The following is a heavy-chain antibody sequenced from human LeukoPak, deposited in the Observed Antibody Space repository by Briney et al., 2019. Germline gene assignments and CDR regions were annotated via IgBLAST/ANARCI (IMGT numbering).Heavy chain of an antibody. CDR2: VNPDGNTT. CDR1: GFIFSDYW. Sequence: GGCLRLSCAASGFIFSDYWMNWVRQAPGKGLVWVSLVNPDGNTTTYADSVKGRFTISRDNAKDTVYLQMNSLRADDTAVYYCARDYDGSPDQWGRGTLITVSS. J-gene: IGHJ4*02. V-gene: IGHV3-74*01. CDR3: ARDYDGSPDQ. D-gene: IGHD3-10*01.